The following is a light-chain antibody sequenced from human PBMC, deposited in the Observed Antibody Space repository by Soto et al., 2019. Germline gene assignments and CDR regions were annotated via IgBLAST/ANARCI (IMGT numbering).Light chain of an antibody. CDR2: EVS. CDR3: SSYTSSSTLHV. J-gene: IGLJ1*01. CDR1: SSDVGGYNY. Sequence: QSVRTQPASVSGSPGQSITISCTGTSSDVGGYNYVSWYQQHPGKAPKLMIYEVSNRPSGVSNRFSGSKSGNTASLTISGLQAEDEADYYCSSYTSSSTLHVFGTGTKLTVL. V-gene: IGLV2-14*01.